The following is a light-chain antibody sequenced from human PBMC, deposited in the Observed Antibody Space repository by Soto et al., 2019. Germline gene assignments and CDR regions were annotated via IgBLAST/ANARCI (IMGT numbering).Light chain of an antibody. CDR3: QQYGSSPRT. Sequence: EVVMTQSPATLSVSPGERATLSCRASQSVSSNLAWYQQKPGQAPRLLIHDASSRATGISDRFTGSGSGTDFTLTITTLEPEDFAVYYCQQYGSSPRTLGLGTKVDIK. V-gene: IGKV3-20*01. CDR2: DAS. J-gene: IGKJ1*01. CDR1: QSVSSN.